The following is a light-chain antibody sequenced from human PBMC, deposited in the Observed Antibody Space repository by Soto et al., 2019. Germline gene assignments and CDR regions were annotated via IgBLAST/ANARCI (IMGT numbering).Light chain of an antibody. CDR1: RTNIGTNY. Sequence: SALTQPPSASGTPGQTVTISCSGSRTNIGTNYVYWYQQFPGTAPKLLIFANNKRPSGVPERFSASKSGTSASLAISGVRSEDEAEYFCSAWDDRLSVVFGGGTKVTVL. CDR3: SAWDDRLSVV. V-gene: IGLV1-47*02. J-gene: IGLJ3*02. CDR2: ANN.